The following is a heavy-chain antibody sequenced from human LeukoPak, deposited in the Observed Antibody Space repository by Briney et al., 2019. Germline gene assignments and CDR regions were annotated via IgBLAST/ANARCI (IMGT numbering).Heavy chain of an antibody. Sequence: SQTLSLTCTVSGGSISSGGYYWSWIRQPPGKGLEWIGYIYHSGSTYYNPSLKSRVTISVDTSKNQFSLKLSSVTAADTAVYYCARAVLGGGVVEIDYWGQGTLVTVSS. CDR2: IYHSGST. CDR1: GGSISSGGYY. D-gene: IGHD3-16*01. V-gene: IGHV4-30-2*01. CDR3: ARAVLGGGVVEIDY. J-gene: IGHJ4*02.